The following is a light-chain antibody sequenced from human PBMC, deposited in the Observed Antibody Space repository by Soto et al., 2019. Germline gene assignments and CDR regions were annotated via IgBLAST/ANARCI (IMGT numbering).Light chain of an antibody. V-gene: IGKV1-39*01. CDR3: QQSYSTPRT. CDR1: QSISNY. J-gene: IGKJ4*01. Sequence: GDRVTITCRASQSISNYLNWYQLKPGKAPNLLIYAASSLQGGVPSRFSGSGSGTDFTLTISSLQPEDSATYYCQQSYSTPRTFGGGTKVEIK. CDR2: AAS.